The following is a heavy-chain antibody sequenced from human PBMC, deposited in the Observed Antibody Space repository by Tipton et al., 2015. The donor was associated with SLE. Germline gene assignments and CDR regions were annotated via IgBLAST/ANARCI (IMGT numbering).Heavy chain of an antibody. D-gene: IGHD3/OR15-3a*01. V-gene: IGHV4-34*01. J-gene: IGHJ4*02. CDR3: ARHQPLRGGSYAFWSGLLFFDY. CDR2: INHSGST. CDR1: GGSISGYY. Sequence: AGLVKPSETLSLTCTVSGGSISGYYWSWIRQPPGKGLEWIGEINHSGSTNYNPSLKSRLTMSVDTSKNQVSLKVTSVTAADTAVYYCARHQPLRGGSYAFWSGLLFFDYWGQGALVTVSS.